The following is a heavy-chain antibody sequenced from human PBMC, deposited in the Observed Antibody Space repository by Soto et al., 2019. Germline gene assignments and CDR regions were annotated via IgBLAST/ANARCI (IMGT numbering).Heavy chain of an antibody. CDR2: INSDGSST. Sequence: EVQLVESGGGLVQPGGALRLSCAASGFAVSSYWMHGVRQATGKGLVWVSRINSDGSSTTYADYVKGRFTIPRDNAKNKVYLQMNSLRADDTAVYYCASKHSSRAFDYWGQGTLVTVSP. CDR1: GFAVSSYW. V-gene: IGHV3-74*01. J-gene: IGHJ4*02. D-gene: IGHD6-13*01. CDR3: ASKHSSRAFDY.